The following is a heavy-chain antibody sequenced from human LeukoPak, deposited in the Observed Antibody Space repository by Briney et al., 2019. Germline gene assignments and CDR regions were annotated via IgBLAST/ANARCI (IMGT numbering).Heavy chain of an antibody. CDR3: ARVTGGIAVAGTLFWFDP. D-gene: IGHD6-19*01. J-gene: IGHJ5*02. Sequence: SETLSLTCAVYGGSFSGYYWSWLRQPPGKGLEWIGEINHSGSTNYNPSLKIRVTISVDTSKNQFSLKLSSVTAADTAVYYCARVTGGIAVAGTLFWFDPWGQGTLVTVSS. CDR2: INHSGST. CDR1: GGSFSGYY. V-gene: IGHV4-34*01.